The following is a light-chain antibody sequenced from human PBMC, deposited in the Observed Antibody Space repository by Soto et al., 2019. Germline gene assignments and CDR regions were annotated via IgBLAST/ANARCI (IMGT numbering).Light chain of an antibody. CDR2: GAS. CDR1: QSVSGSY. Sequence: EIVLTHSPGTLSLSPGERATLSCRASQSVSGSYLAWYQQRPGQAPRLLIYGASSRATGIPDRFSGSGSGTDFTLTITRLEPEDFAVYYCQQYGSSRWTFGRGTKV. CDR3: QQYGSSRWT. J-gene: IGKJ1*01. V-gene: IGKV3-20*01.